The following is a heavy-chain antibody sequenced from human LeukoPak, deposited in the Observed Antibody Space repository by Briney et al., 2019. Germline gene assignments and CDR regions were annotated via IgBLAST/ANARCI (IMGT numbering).Heavy chain of an antibody. D-gene: IGHD3-3*01. V-gene: IGHV1-46*03. CDR3: ARGRGEYYFWSGYYNGYYFDY. CDR1: GYTFTSYY. J-gene: IGHJ4*02. CDR2: INPSGGST. Sequence: ASVKVSCKASGYTFTSYYMHWVRQAPGQGLEWMEIINPSGGSTSYAQKFQGRVTMTRDTSTSTVYMELSSLRSEDTAVYYCARGRGEYYFWSGYYNGYYFDYWGQGTQVTVSS.